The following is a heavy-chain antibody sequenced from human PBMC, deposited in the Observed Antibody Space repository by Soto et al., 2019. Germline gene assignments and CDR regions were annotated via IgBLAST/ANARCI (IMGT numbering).Heavy chain of an antibody. CDR3: AKTSPQWQYSSSGYFDY. V-gene: IGHV3-30*18. D-gene: IGHD6-6*01. CDR2: ISDDGSNK. CDR1: GFTFSSYG. J-gene: IGHJ4*02. Sequence: QVQLVESGGGVVQPGRSLRLSCAASGFTFSSYGMHWVRQAPGKGLELVPVISDDGSNKYYAGSVKGRFTISRDNSKNTLYLQLNSLRAEDTAVYYCAKTSPQWQYSSSGYFDYWGQGTLVTVSS.